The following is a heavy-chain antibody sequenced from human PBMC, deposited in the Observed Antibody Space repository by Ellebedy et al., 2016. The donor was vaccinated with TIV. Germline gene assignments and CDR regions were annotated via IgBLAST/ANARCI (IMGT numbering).Heavy chain of an antibody. Sequence: MPSETLSLTCTVSGGSVSSTSYFWGWFRPPPGKGLEWIANIYYSGSTYYNPSLKSRVTLSVDTSDNQFSLKLTSVTAADTAVYYCARHDSVPGTFDYWGQGTLVTVSS. J-gene: IGHJ4*02. V-gene: IGHV4-39*01. CDR1: GGSVSSTSYF. D-gene: IGHD2-15*01. CDR3: ARHDSVPGTFDY. CDR2: IYYSGST.